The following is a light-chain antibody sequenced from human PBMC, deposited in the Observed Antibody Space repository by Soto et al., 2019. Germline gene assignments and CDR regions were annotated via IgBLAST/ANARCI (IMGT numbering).Light chain of an antibody. CDR3: SSYTSSSTWV. J-gene: IGLJ3*02. V-gene: IGLV2-14*01. CDR2: EVS. Sequence: QSALTQPASVSGSPGQSITISCTGTSSDVGGYNYVSWYQQHPGKAPKLMIYEVSNRPSGVYNRFSGAKSGNTASLTISVLQGDDEADYYCSSYTSSSTWVFGGGTKVTVL. CDR1: SSDVGGYNY.